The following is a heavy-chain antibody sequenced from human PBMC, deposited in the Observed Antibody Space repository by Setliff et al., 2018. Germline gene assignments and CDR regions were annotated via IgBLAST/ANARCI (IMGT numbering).Heavy chain of an antibody. CDR2: ISAYNGFI. Sequence: ASVKVSCKASGYSFPSYGISWVRQAPGQGLEWMGWISAYNGFIIYAQMFQGRVIMTTDTSTSTAYMELRSLRSDDTAVYYCARDRPMVVVADNLALFDYWGQGTLVTSPQ. J-gene: IGHJ4*02. CDR1: GYSFPSYG. CDR3: ARDRPMVVVADNLALFDY. D-gene: IGHD2-15*01. V-gene: IGHV1-18*01.